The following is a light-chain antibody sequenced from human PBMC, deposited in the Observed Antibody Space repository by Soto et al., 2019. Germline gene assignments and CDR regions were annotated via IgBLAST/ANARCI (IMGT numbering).Light chain of an antibody. CDR1: QSVSSNY. Sequence: DIVLTQSPGSLSLSPGERATLSCRASQSVSSNYLAWYQQKPGQAPRLLIYGASSRATGIPERFSGSGSGTDFTLTISRLEPEDFAVYYCQQYGSSPLTFGGGTKVDI. J-gene: IGKJ4*01. CDR3: QQYGSSPLT. CDR2: GAS. V-gene: IGKV3-20*01.